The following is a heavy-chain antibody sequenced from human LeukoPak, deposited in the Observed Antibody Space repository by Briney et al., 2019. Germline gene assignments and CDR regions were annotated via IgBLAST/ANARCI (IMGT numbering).Heavy chain of an antibody. D-gene: IGHD4-17*01. CDR2: IYYSGST. Sequence: SETLSLTCTVSGGSISSYYWSWIRQPPGKGLEWIGYIYYSGSTNYNPSLKSRVTISVDTSKNQFSLKLSSVTAADTAVYYCARHPSWPDYGGTFDYWGQGALVIVSS. CDR1: GGSISSYY. V-gene: IGHV4-59*08. J-gene: IGHJ4*02. CDR3: ARHPSWPDYGGTFDY.